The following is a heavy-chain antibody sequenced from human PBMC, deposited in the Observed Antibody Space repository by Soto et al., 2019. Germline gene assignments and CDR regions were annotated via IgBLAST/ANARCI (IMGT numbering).Heavy chain of an antibody. CDR2: VFHAGNT. J-gene: IGHJ6*02. D-gene: IGHD1-7*01. Sequence: QVHLQQWGAGLLKPSGTLSLTCTVSGGSFTEAYWTWVRQSPGRGLEWIGEVFHAGNTNYNPSLKSRVPLSLDTAKNQFSLRLTSVTAADSAVYYCARAPRELLAEGPLFLYYYYGFDVWGQGTSVIVSS. CDR3: ARAPRELLAEGPLFLYYYYGFDV. CDR1: GGSFTEAY. V-gene: IGHV4-34*12.